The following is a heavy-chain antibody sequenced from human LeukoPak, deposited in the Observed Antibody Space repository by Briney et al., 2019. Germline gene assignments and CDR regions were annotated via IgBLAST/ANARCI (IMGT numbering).Heavy chain of an antibody. D-gene: IGHD5-18*01. Sequence: SETLSLTCTVSGGSISSGSYYWSWIRQPAGKGLEWIGRIYTSGSTNYNSSLKSRVTISVDTSKNQFSLKLSSVTAADTAVYYCARAVDTAMVLDYWGQGTLVTVSS. J-gene: IGHJ4*02. CDR1: GGSISSGSYY. V-gene: IGHV4-61*02. CDR3: ARAVDTAMVLDY. CDR2: IYTSGST.